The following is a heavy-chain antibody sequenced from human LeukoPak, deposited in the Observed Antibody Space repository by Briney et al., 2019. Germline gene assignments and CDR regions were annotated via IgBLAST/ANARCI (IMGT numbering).Heavy chain of an antibody. Sequence: GGSLRLSCAASGFTFSSYWMSWVRQAPGKGLEWVANIKQDGSEKYYVDSVKGRFTISRDNAKNSLYLQMNSLRAEDTAVYYCAREDIIAVAGRGFDYWGQGTLVTVSS. CDR3: AREDIIAVAGRGFDY. CDR1: GFTFSSYW. V-gene: IGHV3-7*03. J-gene: IGHJ4*02. CDR2: IKQDGSEK. D-gene: IGHD6-19*01.